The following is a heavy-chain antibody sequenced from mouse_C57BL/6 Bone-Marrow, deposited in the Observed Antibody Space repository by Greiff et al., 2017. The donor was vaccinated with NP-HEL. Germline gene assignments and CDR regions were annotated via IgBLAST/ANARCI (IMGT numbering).Heavy chain of an antibody. V-gene: IGHV1-82*01. D-gene: IGHD1-1*01. CDR1: GYAFSSSW. Sequence: VQLKESGPELVKPGASVKISCKASGYAFSSSWMNWVKQRPGKGLEWIGRIYPGDGDTNYNGKFKGKATLTADKSSSTAYMQLSSLTSEDSAVYFCARSYSRAMDYWGQGTSVTVSS. CDR2: IYPGDGDT. CDR3: ARSYSRAMDY. J-gene: IGHJ4*01.